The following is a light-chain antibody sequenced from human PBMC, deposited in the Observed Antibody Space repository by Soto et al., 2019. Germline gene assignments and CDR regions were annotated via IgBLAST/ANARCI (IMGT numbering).Light chain of an antibody. CDR3: CSYAGRSDVI. V-gene: IGLV2-11*01. J-gene: IGLJ2*01. Sequence: QSVLTQSRSVSGSPGQSVTISCTGTSSDVGGYDYVSWYQQHPGKAPKLMIYDVTKRPSGVPDRFSGSKSGNTASLTISGLQAEDEADYYCCSYAGRSDVIFGGGTKVTVL. CDR2: DVT. CDR1: SSDVGGYDY.